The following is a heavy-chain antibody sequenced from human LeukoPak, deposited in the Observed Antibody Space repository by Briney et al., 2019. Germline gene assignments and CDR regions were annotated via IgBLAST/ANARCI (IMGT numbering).Heavy chain of an antibody. V-gene: IGHV3-7*01. CDR2: IKEDGGEK. J-gene: IGHJ4*02. Sequence: PGGSLRLSCAASGFTFSSCWMSWVRQAPGKGLEWLANIKEDGGEKYYVDSVKGRFTISRDNAKDSLYLQMNSPRDKDTAVYYCAKYRPLAGLEYWGQGTLVTVSS. D-gene: IGHD6-19*01. CDR1: GFTFSSCW. CDR3: AKYRPLAGLEY.